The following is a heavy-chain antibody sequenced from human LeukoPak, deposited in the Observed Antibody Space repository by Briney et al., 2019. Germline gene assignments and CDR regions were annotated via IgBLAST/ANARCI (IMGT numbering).Heavy chain of an antibody. Sequence: ASVKVSCKASGGTFSSYAISWVRQAPGQGLEWMGGIIPIFGTANYAQKFQGRVTITADESTSAAYMELSSLRSEDTAVYYCARLSIAAAGRDDYWGQGTLVTVSS. V-gene: IGHV1-69*13. CDR3: ARLSIAAAGRDDY. D-gene: IGHD6-13*01. CDR1: GGTFSSYA. J-gene: IGHJ4*02. CDR2: IIPIFGTA.